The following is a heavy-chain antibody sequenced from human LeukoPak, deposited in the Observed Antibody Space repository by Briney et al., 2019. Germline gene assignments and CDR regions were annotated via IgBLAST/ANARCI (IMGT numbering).Heavy chain of an antibody. Sequence: ASVKVSCKASGYTFTSYDINWVRQATGQGLEWMGWMNPNSGNTGYAQKFQGRVTMTRDMSTSTVYMELSSLRSEDTAVYYCARDRPPYYYDSSGPQAPRFDYWGQGTLVTVSS. CDR1: GYTFTSYD. D-gene: IGHD3-22*01. J-gene: IGHJ4*02. CDR2: MNPNSGNT. CDR3: ARDRPPYYYDSSGPQAPRFDY. V-gene: IGHV1-8*01.